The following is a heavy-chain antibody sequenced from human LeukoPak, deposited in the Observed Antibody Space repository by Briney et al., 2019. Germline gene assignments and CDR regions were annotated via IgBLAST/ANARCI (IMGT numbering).Heavy chain of an antibody. J-gene: IGHJ4*02. V-gene: IGHV4-59*08. CDR1: GGSISNYY. D-gene: IGHD1-1*01. CDR2: IHYSGTT. CDR3: ARRTTGTGPFDY. Sequence: SETLSLTCTVSGGSISNYYWNWIRQPPGKGLEWIAYIHYSGTTNYNPSLKSRVTISVDTSKNQFSLKLSSVTAADTAVYYCARRTTGTGPFDYWGQGTLVTVSS.